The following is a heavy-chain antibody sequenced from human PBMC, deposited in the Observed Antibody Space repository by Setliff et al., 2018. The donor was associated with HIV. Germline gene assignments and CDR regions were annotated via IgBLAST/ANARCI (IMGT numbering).Heavy chain of an antibody. D-gene: IGHD3-10*01. CDR1: GYSFTDYY. CDR3: AGGPYFDSGRPIAH. Sequence: ASVKVSCKTSGYSFTDYYIHWVQQAPGKGLEWMGRVDPEDGETIYGEKFQGRVTITADTSTGTVYMELRSLKSEDTAVFFCAGGPYFDSGRPIAHWGQGTLVTVSS. J-gene: IGHJ4*01. CDR2: VDPEDGET. V-gene: IGHV1-69-2*01.